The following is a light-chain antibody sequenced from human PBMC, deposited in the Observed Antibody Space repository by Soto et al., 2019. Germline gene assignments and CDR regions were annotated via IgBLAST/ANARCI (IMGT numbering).Light chain of an antibody. CDR1: QTIIRY. Sequence: DIQMTQSPSSLSASVGDRVTITCRASQTIIRYLNWYQQKPGKAPKLLIYAASNLQSGVPSTFSGSGSGTDFTLTISSLQPEDFATYYCQQSYSTPFTFGPGTEVDI. CDR2: AAS. J-gene: IGKJ3*01. CDR3: QQSYSTPFT. V-gene: IGKV1-39*01.